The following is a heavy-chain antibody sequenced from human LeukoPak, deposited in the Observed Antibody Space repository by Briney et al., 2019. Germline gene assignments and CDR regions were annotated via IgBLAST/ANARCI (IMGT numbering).Heavy chain of an antibody. J-gene: IGHJ6*03. Sequence: GGSLRLSCAASGFTFSSYSMNWVRQAPGKGLEWVSSISSSSSYICYTDSVKGRFTISRDNAKKSLYLQMNSLRAEDTAVYYCARVGGITLALAPSPFPDYNYYYMDVWGKGTTVTVSS. D-gene: IGHD3-10*01. CDR3: ARVGGITLALAPSPFPDYNYYYMDV. V-gene: IGHV3-21*01. CDR2: ISSSSSYI. CDR1: GFTFSSYS.